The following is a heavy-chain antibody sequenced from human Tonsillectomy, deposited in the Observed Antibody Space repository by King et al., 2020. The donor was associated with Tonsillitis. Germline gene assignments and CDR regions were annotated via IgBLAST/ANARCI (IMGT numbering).Heavy chain of an antibody. V-gene: IGHV4-59*11. J-gene: IGHJ5*02. Sequence: QLQESGPGLVKPSETLSLTCTVSGDSISSHYWSWIRQPPGKGLEWIGFISNTGSPYYNPPLQSRFSMSVDTSKNQFILKMTSVTAADTAVYYCARTGYYDTSGYYSAWGQGALVTVSS. CDR2: ISNTGSP. D-gene: IGHD3-22*01. CDR3: ARTGYYDTSGYYSA. CDR1: GDSISSHY.